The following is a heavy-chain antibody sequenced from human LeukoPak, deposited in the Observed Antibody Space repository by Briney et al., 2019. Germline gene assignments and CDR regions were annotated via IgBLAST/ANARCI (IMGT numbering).Heavy chain of an antibody. J-gene: IGHJ4*02. Sequence: GGSLRLSCTASGFTFGDYAMSWVRQAPGKGLEWVSYISSSGSTLYCADSVKGRFTISRDNAKNSLYLQMNSLRAEDTAVYYCAREGYCSSTSCYFSRGIIDYWGQGTLVTVSS. V-gene: IGHV3-11*01. CDR3: AREGYCSSTSCYFSRGIIDY. D-gene: IGHD2-2*01. CDR1: GFTFGDYA. CDR2: ISSSGSTL.